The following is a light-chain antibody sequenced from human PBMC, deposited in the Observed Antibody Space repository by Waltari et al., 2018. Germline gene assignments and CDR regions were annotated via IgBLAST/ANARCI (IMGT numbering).Light chain of an antibody. CDR1: QGIFTY. CDR3: QQYYTYPIT. Sequence: DIQMTQSPSSLSASVGDRVTIPCRASQGIFTYLAWFQQKPGEAPKSLIYSASTLQSGVPSKFSGTGSGTDFTLTISSLQPEDFATYYCQQYYTYPITFGQGTRLEIK. V-gene: IGKV1-16*02. J-gene: IGKJ5*01. CDR2: SAS.